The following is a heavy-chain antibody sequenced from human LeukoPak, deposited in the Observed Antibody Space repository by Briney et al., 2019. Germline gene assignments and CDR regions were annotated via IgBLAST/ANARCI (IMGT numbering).Heavy chain of an antibody. Sequence: TGGSLRLSCAASGFTFNRYWMSWVRQAPGKELQWVANIKQDGSAKYYVDSVKGRFTISRDNAKNSLYLQMNSLRAEDTAVYYCAKDLYGSYPDYFDYWGQGTLVTVSS. CDR1: GFTFNRYW. CDR2: IKQDGSAK. V-gene: IGHV3-7*03. D-gene: IGHD3-10*01. J-gene: IGHJ4*02. CDR3: AKDLYGSYPDYFDY.